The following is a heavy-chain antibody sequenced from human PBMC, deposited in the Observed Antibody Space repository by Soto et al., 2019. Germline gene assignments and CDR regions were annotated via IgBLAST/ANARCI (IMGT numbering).Heavy chain of an antibody. J-gene: IGHJ4*02. Sequence: VQLVESGGGLVKPGGSLRLSCAASGFTFSSYSMNWVRQAPGKGLEWVSSISSSSSYIYYADSVKGRFTISRDNAKNSLYLQMNSLRAEDTAVYYCARDECSSTSCYARIDYWGQGTLVTVSS. V-gene: IGHV3-21*01. CDR2: ISSSSSYI. CDR3: ARDECSSTSCYARIDY. D-gene: IGHD2-2*01. CDR1: GFTFSSYS.